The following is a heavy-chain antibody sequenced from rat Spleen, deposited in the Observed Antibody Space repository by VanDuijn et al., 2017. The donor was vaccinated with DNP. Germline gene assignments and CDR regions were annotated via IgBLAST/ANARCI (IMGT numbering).Heavy chain of an antibody. Sequence: EVQLVESGGGLVQPGRSLKLSCAASGFTFSYYGMAWVRQAPKKGLEWVATIAFDGGSTFYQDSVKGRFTISRDSAKITLFLQMDSLRSEDTATYYCARHDYSAHNDYYGMDVWGQGTSVTVSS. CDR1: GFTFSYYG. CDR3: ARHDYSAHNDYYGMDV. V-gene: IGHV5-7*01. J-gene: IGHJ4*01. CDR2: IAFDGGST. D-gene: IGHD1-1*01.